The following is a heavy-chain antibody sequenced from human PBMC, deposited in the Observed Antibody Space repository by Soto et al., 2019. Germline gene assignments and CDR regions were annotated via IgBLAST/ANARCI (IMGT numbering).Heavy chain of an antibody. J-gene: IGHJ4*02. CDR1: GFTVRANY. V-gene: IGHV3-53*01. Sequence: EVQLVESGGGLIQPGGSLRLSCAVSGFTVRANYMSWVRQAPGKGLEWVSVIYSGGTTYYADSVKGRFIISIDISKNTLYLQRNILRAEDTAVYYCHGYGYWGQGTLVTVSS. CDR3: HGYGY. CDR2: IYSGGTT. D-gene: IGHD5-12*01.